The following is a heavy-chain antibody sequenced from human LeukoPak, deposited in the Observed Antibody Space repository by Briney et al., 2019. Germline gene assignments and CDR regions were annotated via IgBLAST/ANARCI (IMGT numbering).Heavy chain of an antibody. CDR3: AREGRIMGATIDY. Sequence: GGSLRLSCAASGFSFSKFSMNWVRQAPGKGLEWISYITSSSDSTYYADSVKGRFTISRDNAKNSLYLQMDSLRAEDTAVYYCAREGRIMGATIDYWGQGALVTVSS. D-gene: IGHD1-26*01. CDR2: ITSSSDST. CDR1: GFSFSKFS. J-gene: IGHJ4*02. V-gene: IGHV3-48*04.